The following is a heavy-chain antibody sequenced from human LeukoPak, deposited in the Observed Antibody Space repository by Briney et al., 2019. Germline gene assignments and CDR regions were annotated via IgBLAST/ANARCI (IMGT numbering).Heavy chain of an antibody. V-gene: IGHV3-7*03. D-gene: IGHD6-13*01. J-gene: IGHJ4*02. Sequence: GGSLRLSCAASGFTFSNCWMSWVRQAPGKGLEWVASIIPDGSAKFYVDSVKGRFTISRDNAKSSLYLQVNSLRAEDTAVYYCARIISGSWKNLDYWGQGTLVIVSS. CDR1: GFTFSNCW. CDR2: IIPDGSAK. CDR3: ARIISGSWKNLDY.